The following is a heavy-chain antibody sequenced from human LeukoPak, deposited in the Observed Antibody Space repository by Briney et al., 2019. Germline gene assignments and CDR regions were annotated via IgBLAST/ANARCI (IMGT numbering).Heavy chain of an antibody. D-gene: IGHD5-18*01. CDR1: GGSISSYY. J-gene: IGHJ6*03. CDR3: ARGGYSYGYYMDV. V-gene: IGHV4-59*01. Sequence: SETLSLTCTVSGGSISSYYWSWIRQAPGKGLEWIGYIYYSGSTNYNPSLKSRVTISVDTSKNQFSLKLSSVTAADTAVYYCARGGYSYGYYMDVWGKGTTVTVSS. CDR2: IYYSGST.